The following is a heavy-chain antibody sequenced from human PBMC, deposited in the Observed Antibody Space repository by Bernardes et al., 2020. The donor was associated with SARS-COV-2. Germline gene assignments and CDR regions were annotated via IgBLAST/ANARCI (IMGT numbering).Heavy chain of an antibody. J-gene: IGHJ4*02. CDR1: GFTFSNAW. CDR2: IKSKTDGGTT. D-gene: IGHD6-19*01. Sequence: GGSLRLSCAASGFTFSNAWMSWVRQAPGKGLEWVGRIKSKTDGGTTDYAAPVKGRFTISRDDSKNTLYLQMNSLKTEDTAVYYCTTDKEERWLIPLNWGQGTLVTVSA. CDR3: TTDKEERWLIPLN. V-gene: IGHV3-15*01.